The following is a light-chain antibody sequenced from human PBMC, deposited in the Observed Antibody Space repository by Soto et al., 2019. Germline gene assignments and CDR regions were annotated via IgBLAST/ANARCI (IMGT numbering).Light chain of an antibody. J-gene: IGKJ1*01. V-gene: IGKV3-15*01. CDR1: QSVSSD. CDR3: QQYGSSGT. Sequence: EIVMTQSPATLSVSPGERATLSCRASQSVSSDLAWYQHKPGQAPRLLIYGASTRATGIPARFSGRGSGTEFTLTISSLQSEDFAVYYCQQYGSSGTFGQGTKVDI. CDR2: GAS.